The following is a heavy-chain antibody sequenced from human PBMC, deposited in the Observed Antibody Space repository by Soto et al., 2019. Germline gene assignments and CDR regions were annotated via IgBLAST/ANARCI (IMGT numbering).Heavy chain of an antibody. CDR1: GFTFEDYA. CDR3: VKTKSGSYHTFEH. Sequence: EVQLVESGGGLVQPGRSLRLSCAASGFTFEDYAMHWVRQGPGKGLEWVSGISWNSGNIKYADSVKGRLTISRDNAKNSLYLQMNSLRAEDTALYFCVKTKSGSYHTFEHWGHGTLVTVSS. D-gene: IGHD1-26*01. CDR2: ISWNSGNI. J-gene: IGHJ4*01. V-gene: IGHV3-9*01.